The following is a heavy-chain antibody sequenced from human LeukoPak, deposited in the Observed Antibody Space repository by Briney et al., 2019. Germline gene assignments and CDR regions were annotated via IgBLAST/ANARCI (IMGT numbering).Heavy chain of an antibody. Sequence: GRSLRLSCAASGFTFRSYGIHWVRQAPGKGLEWVGVISYNGSNKYYADSVKGRFTISRDNSKNTLYLQMNSLRAEDTAVYYCAKDRSTYYYDSSGYYPDAFDIWGQGTMVTVSS. CDR1: GFTFRSYG. V-gene: IGHV3-30*18. J-gene: IGHJ3*02. CDR2: ISYNGSNK. D-gene: IGHD3-22*01. CDR3: AKDRSTYYYDSSGYYPDAFDI.